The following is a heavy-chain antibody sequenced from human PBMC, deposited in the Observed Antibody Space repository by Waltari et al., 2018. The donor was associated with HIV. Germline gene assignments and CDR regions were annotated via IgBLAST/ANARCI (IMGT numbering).Heavy chain of an antibody. CDR1: GFNFSSFG. Sequence: VRLVESGGGVIQPGGSLSLSCVASGFNFSSFGSHWVRQVPGKGLDWVAFTPYDGSDEYYVESVKGRFTISKDNSRSFLTLQMNSLRPEDTAIYFCATDFKARGLEPSFLDSWGQGTLVTVSS. J-gene: IGHJ1*01. CDR3: ATDFKARGLEPSFLDS. V-gene: IGHV3-30*02. CDR2: TPYDGSDE. D-gene: IGHD3-9*01.